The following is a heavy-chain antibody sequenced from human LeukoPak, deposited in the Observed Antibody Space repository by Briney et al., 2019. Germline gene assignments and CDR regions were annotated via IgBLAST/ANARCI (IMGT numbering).Heavy chain of an antibody. J-gene: IGHJ4*02. D-gene: IGHD2-21*02. V-gene: IGHV3-30*18. Sequence: GGPLRLSCAASAFTFSSYGMHWVRQAPGKGLEWVALISYDGSDKDYAKSVKGRFTISRDNSKNTLYLQMNSLRAEDTAVYYCAKDMSGGDCPDYWGQGTLVTVSS. CDR1: AFTFSSYG. CDR3: AKDMSGGDCPDY. CDR2: ISYDGSDK.